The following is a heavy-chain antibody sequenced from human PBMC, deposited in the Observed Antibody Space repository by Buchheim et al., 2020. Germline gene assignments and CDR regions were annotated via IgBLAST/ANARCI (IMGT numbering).Heavy chain of an antibody. D-gene: IGHD5-24*01. CDR3: ARTRTGAVKWLQFDY. CDR1: GFTFSSSE. Sequence: EVQLVESGGGLVQPGGSLRLSCAASGFTFSSSEMNWVRQAPGKGLEWVSYIVSSGSTIYYADSVKGRFTISRDNAKNSLYLQMNSLRAEDTAVYYCARTRTGAVKWLQFDYWGQGT. V-gene: IGHV3-48*03. J-gene: IGHJ4*02. CDR2: IVSSGSTI.